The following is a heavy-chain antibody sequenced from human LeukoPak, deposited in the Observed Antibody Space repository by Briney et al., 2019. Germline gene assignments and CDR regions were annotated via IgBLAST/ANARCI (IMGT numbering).Heavy chain of an antibody. CDR2: INHSGST. Sequence: PSETLSLACAVYGGSFSGYYWSWIRQPPGKGLEWIGEINHSGSTNYNPSLKSRVTISVDTSKNQFSLKLSSVTAADTAVYYCARGYPIMVRGVIITAYYYYGMDVWGQGTTVTVSS. D-gene: IGHD3-10*01. J-gene: IGHJ6*02. V-gene: IGHV4-34*01. CDR1: GGSFSGYY. CDR3: ARGYPIMVRGVIITAYYYYGMDV.